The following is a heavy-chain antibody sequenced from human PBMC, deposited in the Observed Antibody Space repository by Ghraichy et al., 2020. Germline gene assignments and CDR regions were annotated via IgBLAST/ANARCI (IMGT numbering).Heavy chain of an antibody. Sequence: KRLEWVSGISGSGGSTYYADSVKCRFTISRDNTKNTLYLQKNSLRTENTAVYYCAKDAVAAAGTTYYYYYYMAVWGTGT. J-gene: IGHJ6*03. V-gene: IGHV3-23*01. D-gene: IGHD6-13*01. CDR3: AKDAVAAAGTTYYYYYYMAV. CDR2: ISGSGGST.